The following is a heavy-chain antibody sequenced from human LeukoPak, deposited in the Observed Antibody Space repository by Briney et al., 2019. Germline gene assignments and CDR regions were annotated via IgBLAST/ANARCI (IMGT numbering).Heavy chain of an antibody. CDR3: ARVGPSSYDSAGDFDY. CDR2: INAGNGNT. V-gene: IGHV1-3*01. D-gene: IGHD5-12*01. CDR1: GYTFTSYA. J-gene: IGHJ4*02. Sequence: ASVKVSCKASGYTFTSYAMHWVRQAPGQRLEWMGWINAGNGNTKYSQKFQGRVTITRDTSASTAYMELSSLRSEDTAVYYCARVGPSSYDSAGDFDYWGQGTLVTVSS.